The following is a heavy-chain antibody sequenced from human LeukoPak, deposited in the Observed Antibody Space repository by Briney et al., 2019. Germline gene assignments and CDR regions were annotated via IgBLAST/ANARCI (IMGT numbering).Heavy chain of an antibody. Sequence: SETLSLTCTVSGGSISGYYWSWIRQPPGKGLEWIGYIYSSGSGGSTNYNPSLKSRITISLDTSDNHFSLKLTSVTAADTAVYYCARHYYDISDPYSFDFWGQGTLVTASS. J-gene: IGHJ4*02. CDR2: IYSSGSGGST. CDR3: ARHYYDISDPYSFDF. CDR1: GGSISGYY. V-gene: IGHV4-59*08. D-gene: IGHD3-16*01.